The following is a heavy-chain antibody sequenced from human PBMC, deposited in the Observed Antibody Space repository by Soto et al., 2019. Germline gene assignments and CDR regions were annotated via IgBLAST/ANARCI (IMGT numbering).Heavy chain of an antibody. J-gene: IGHJ4*02. Sequence: QVELVESGGGVVQPGRSLRLSCAASGFTFSSYGMHWVRQAPGKGLEWVAVISYDGNLAYYADSVKGRFTISRDNSKNTLYLQMNSLRTEDTAIYYCAKEGPITNWYFVYWGQGTLVTVSS. CDR1: GFTFSSYG. D-gene: IGHD1-1*01. V-gene: IGHV3-30*18. CDR3: AKEGPITNWYFVY. CDR2: ISYDGNLA.